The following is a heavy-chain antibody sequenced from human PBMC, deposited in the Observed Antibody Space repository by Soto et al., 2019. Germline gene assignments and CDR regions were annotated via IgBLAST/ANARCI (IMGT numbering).Heavy chain of an antibody. J-gene: IGHJ4*02. CDR1: GFTFSNAW. D-gene: IGHD5-18*01. CDR3: TTDVRGRSVQLWPPPKQPPSDY. V-gene: IGHV3-15*07. Sequence: GGSLRLSCAASGFTFSNAWMNWVRQAPGKGLEWVGRIKSKTDGGTTDYAAPVKGRFTISRDDSKNTLYLQMNSLKTEDTAVYYCTTDVRGRSVQLWPPPKQPPSDYWGQGTLVTVSS. CDR2: IKSKTDGGTT.